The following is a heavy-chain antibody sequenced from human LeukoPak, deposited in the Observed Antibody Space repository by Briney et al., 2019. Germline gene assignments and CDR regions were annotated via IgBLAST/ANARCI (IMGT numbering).Heavy chain of an antibody. J-gene: IGHJ4*02. CDR1: GGSISSGGYY. D-gene: IGHD4-17*01. V-gene: IGHV4-31*03. CDR3: ARGYGDYHRYFDY. CDR2: IYYSGST. Sequence: PSETLSLTCTVSGGSISSGGYYWSWLRQHPGKGLEWIGYIYYSGSTYYNPSLKSRVTISVDTSKNQFSLKLSSVTAADTAVYYCARGYGDYHRYFDYWGQGTLVTVSS.